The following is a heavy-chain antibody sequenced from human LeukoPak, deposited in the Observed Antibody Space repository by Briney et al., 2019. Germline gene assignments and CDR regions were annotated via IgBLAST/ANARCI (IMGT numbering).Heavy chain of an antibody. CDR2: INWNGGST. J-gene: IGHJ4*02. CDR1: GFTFDDYG. D-gene: IGHD3-22*01. Sequence: PGGSLRLSCAASGFTFDDYGMSWVRQAPGKGLEWVSGINWNGGSTGYADSVKGRFTISRDNAKNSLYLQMNSLRAEDTALYHCARLDYDSSGYNFDYWGQGTLVTVSS. CDR3: ARLDYDSSGYNFDY. V-gene: IGHV3-20*01.